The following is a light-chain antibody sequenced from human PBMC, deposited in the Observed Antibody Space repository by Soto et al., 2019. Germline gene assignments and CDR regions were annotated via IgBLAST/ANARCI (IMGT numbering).Light chain of an antibody. V-gene: IGKV1-5*01. CDR3: QHHHSYSQT. CDR1: QSIRYY. J-gene: IGKJ1*01. CDR2: GAS. Sequence: DIQLTQSPPTLSASVGDRVTITCRASQSIRYYLAWYQQMPGKAPKLLIYGASSLQSGVPSRFSGSGSGTEFTLTISSLQPDDFATYFCQHHHSYSQTFGQGTKVDI.